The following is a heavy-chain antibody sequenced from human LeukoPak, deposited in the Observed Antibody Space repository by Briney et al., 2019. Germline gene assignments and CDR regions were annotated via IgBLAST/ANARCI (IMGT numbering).Heavy chain of an antibody. CDR3: AKDLGASYGVSTYYYYYGMDV. J-gene: IGHJ6*02. D-gene: IGHD3-16*01. V-gene: IGHV3-23*01. CDR1: GFTLSSYA. CDR2: ISGSGGST. Sequence: GGSLRLSCAASGFTLSSYAMSWVRQAPGKGLEWVSAISGSGGSTYYADSVKGRFTISRDNSKNTLYLQMNSLRAEDTAVYYCAKDLGASYGVSTYYYYYGMDVWGQGTTVTVSS.